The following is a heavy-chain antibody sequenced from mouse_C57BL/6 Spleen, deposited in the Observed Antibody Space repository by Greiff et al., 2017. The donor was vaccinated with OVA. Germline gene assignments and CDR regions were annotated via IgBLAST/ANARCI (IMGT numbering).Heavy chain of an antibody. CDR3: AINVGYRLGLAY. V-gene: IGHV1-18*01. CDR2: INPNNGGT. CDR1: GYTFTDYN. Sequence: EVQLQQSGPELVKPGASVKIPCKASGYTFTDYNMDWVKQSHGKSLEWIGDINPNNGGTNYNQKFKGKATLTVDKSSSTAYMELRSLTSEDTAVYYCAINVGYRLGLAYGGQGTLVTVSA. D-gene: IGHD2-3*01. J-gene: IGHJ3*01.